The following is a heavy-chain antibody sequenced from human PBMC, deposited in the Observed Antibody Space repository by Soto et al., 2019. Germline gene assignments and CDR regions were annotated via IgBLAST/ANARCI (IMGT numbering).Heavy chain of an antibody. V-gene: IGHV3-9*01. CDR1: GFTFDDYA. CDR2: INWNSGRI. J-gene: IGHJ6*02. Sequence: EEQLVESGGGLVQPGRSLRLSCAASGFTFDDYAMHWVRQPPGKGLEWVSGINWNSGRIAYADSVKGRFTISRDNGKTSLYLQRNRLRAEDTALYYCAKDTGSGSYAANFYYYGMDVWGQGTTVTVSS. D-gene: IGHD3-16*01. CDR3: AKDTGSGSYAANFYYYGMDV.